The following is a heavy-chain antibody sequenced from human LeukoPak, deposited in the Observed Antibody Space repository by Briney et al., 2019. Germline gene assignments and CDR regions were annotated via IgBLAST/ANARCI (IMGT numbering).Heavy chain of an antibody. Sequence: PSETLSLTCTVSGGSINNYYWSWIRQPPGKALEWIGYVFYSGSTYYNTSLKRRATISVDTSKNQFSLKLSSVPAADTAVYYCARPRDYYDFWSGISDAFDIWGQGTMVTVSS. J-gene: IGHJ3*02. CDR1: GGSINNYY. D-gene: IGHD3-3*01. CDR2: VFYSGST. V-gene: IGHV4-59*08. CDR3: ARPRDYYDFWSGISDAFDI.